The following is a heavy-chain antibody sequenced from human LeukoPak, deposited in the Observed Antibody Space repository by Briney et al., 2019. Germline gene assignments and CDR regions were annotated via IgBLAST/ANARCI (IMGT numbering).Heavy chain of an antibody. V-gene: IGHV3-48*01. Sequence: HPGGSLRLSCAASGFTFSSYSMNWVRQAPGKGLEWVSYISSSSSTIYYADSVKGRFTISRDNAKNSLYLQMNSLRAEDTAVYYCARDGLRGGIAVAATSYFDYWGQGTLVTVSS. CDR1: GFTFSSYS. CDR2: ISSSSSTI. D-gene: IGHD6-19*01. CDR3: ARDGLRGGIAVAATSYFDY. J-gene: IGHJ4*02.